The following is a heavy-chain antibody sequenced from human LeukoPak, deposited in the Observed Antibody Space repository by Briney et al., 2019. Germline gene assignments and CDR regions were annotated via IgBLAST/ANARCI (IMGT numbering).Heavy chain of an antibody. J-gene: IGHJ5*02. CDR2: TYYRSKWYN. V-gene: IGHV6-1*01. CDR3: ARSKYSSSSGWFDP. D-gene: IGHD6-6*01. Sequence: SQTLSLTCAISGDSVSSNSAAWNWIRQSPSRGLEWLGRTYYRSKWYNDYAVSVKSRITINPDTSKNQFSLQLNSVTPEGTAVYYCARSKYSSSSGWFDPWGQGTLVTVSS. CDR1: GDSVSSNSAA.